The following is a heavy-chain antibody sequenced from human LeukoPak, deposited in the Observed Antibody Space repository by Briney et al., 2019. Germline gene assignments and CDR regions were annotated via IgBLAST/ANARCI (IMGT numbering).Heavy chain of an antibody. Sequence: GGSLRLSCAASGFTFSSYWMSWVRQAPGKGLEWVANIKQDGSEKYYVDSVKGGFTISRDNAKNSLYLQMNSLRAEDTAVYYCARDGDIVVVPAAIDYWGQGTLVTVSS. CDR3: ARDGDIVVVPAAIDY. CDR1: GFTFSSYW. V-gene: IGHV3-7*01. D-gene: IGHD2-2*02. J-gene: IGHJ4*02. CDR2: IKQDGSEK.